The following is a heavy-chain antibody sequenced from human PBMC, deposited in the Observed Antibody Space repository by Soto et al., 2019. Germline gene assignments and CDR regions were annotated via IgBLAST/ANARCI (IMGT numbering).Heavy chain of an antibody. V-gene: IGHV4-38-2*01. J-gene: IGHJ4*02. D-gene: IGHD6-6*01. CDR1: GYSISSGYY. CDR2: IYHSGST. CDR3: AKSAFIAATFDY. Sequence: TETLSLTCAVSGYSISSGYYWGWIRQPPGKGLEWIGSIYHSGSTYYNPSLKSRVTISVDTSKNQFSLKLSSVTAADTAVYYCAKSAFIAATFDYWGQGNLVPVSS.